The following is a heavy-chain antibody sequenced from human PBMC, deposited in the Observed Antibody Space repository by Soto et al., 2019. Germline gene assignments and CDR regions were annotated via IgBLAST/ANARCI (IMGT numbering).Heavy chain of an antibody. J-gene: IGHJ6*03. CDR2: IYPGDSDT. CDR1: GYSFTSYW. Sequence: GESLKISCKGSGYSFTSYWIGWVRQMPGKGLEWMGIIYPGDSDTRYSPSFQGQVTISADKSISTAYLQWSSLKASDTAMYYCARHAVWSDYDYYYYMDVWGKGTTVTVSS. V-gene: IGHV5-51*01. D-gene: IGHD3-3*01. CDR3: ARHAVWSDYDYYYYMDV.